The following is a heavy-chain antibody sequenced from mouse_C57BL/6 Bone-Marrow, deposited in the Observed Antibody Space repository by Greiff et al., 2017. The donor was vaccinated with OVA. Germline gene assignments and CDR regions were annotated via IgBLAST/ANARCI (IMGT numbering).Heavy chain of an antibody. D-gene: IGHD2-1*01. CDR2: ISSGGDYI. V-gene: IGHV5-9-1*02. CDR3: TRLLDAMDY. J-gene: IGHJ4*01. Sequence: EVKLMESGEGLVKPGGSLKLSCAASGFTFSSYAMSWVRQTPEKRLEWVAYISSGGDYIYYADTVKGRFTISRDNARNPLYLQMSRLKSEDTAMYYCTRLLDAMDYWGQGTSVTVSS. CDR1: GFTFSSYA.